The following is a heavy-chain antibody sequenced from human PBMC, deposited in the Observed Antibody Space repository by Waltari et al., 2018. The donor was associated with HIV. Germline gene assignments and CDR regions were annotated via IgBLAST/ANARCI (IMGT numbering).Heavy chain of an antibody. CDR2: IKSDGSST. J-gene: IGHJ4*02. D-gene: IGHD3-16*01. V-gene: IGHV3-74*01. CDR3: ATPIMIAFGGDDF. CDR1: GFTFSTYW. Sequence: EVQLVESGGGLVQPGGSLRLSCAASGFTFSTYWMHWVRQVPGKGLVWVARIKSDGSSTSYADSVKGRFTVSRDNAKNTLYLQMNSLRPEDSAVYYCATPIMIAFGGDDFWGQGTLVTVSS.